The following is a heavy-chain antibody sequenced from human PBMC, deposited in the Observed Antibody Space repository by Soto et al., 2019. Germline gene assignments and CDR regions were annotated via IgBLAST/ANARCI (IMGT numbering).Heavy chain of an antibody. Sequence: VKVFCKASGYTFTTYAISWVRQAPGQGLEWMGGIIPIFGTANSAQKFQGRVTITADESTSTAYMELSSLRSEDTAIYYCARGGLLYIYYYYGMDVWGQGTTVTVSS. CDR3: ARGGLLYIYYYYGMDV. CDR1: GYTFTTYA. V-gene: IGHV1-69*13. J-gene: IGHJ6*02. CDR2: IIPIFGTA. D-gene: IGHD3-10*01.